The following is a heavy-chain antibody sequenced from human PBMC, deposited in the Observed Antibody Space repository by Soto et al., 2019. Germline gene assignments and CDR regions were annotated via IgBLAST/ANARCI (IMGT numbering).Heavy chain of an antibody. Sequence: GASVKVSCKASGGTFSSYASSWVRQAPGQGLEWMGGIIPIFGTANYAQKFQGRVTITADESTSTAYMELSSLRSEDTAVYYCARSAPYDILTGYSSLGYYYYYYGMDVWGQGTTVTVSS. CDR3: ARSAPYDILTGYSSLGYYYYYYGMDV. CDR1: GGTFSSYA. CDR2: IIPIFGTA. V-gene: IGHV1-69*13. D-gene: IGHD3-9*01. J-gene: IGHJ6*02.